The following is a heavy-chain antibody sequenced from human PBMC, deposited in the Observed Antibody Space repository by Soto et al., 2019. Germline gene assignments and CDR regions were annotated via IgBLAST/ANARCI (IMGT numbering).Heavy chain of an antibody. V-gene: IGHV4-34*01. CDR3: ARGPYSGYEYAFDI. D-gene: IGHD5-12*01. CDR2: INHNGST. CDR1: GGSFSGYY. Sequence: SETLSLTCAVYGGSFSGYYWSWIRQPPGKGLEWIGEINHNGSTNYNPSLKSRVTISVDTSKNQFSLKLSSVTAADTAVYYCARGPYSGYEYAFDIWGQGTMVTVSS. J-gene: IGHJ3*02.